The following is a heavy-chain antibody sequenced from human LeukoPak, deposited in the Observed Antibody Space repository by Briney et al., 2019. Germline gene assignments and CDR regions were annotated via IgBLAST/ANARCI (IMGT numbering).Heavy chain of an antibody. V-gene: IGHV1-8*01. CDR3: ARAKDFWSGYTLSNWFDP. Sequence: ASVKVSCKASGYTFTSYDINWVRQATGQGLEWMGWMNPNSGNTGHAQKFQGRVTITADESTSTAYMELSSLRSEDTAVYYCARAKDFWSGYTLSNWFDPWGQGTLVTVSS. CDR2: MNPNSGNT. CDR1: GYTFTSYD. J-gene: IGHJ5*02. D-gene: IGHD3-3*01.